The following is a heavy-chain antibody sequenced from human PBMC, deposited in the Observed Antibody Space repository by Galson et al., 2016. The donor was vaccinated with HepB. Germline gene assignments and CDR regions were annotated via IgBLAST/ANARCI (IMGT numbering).Heavy chain of an antibody. CDR2: ISATGGST. CDR1: GFTFSSYG. V-gene: IGHV3-23*01. J-gene: IGHJ4*02. CDR3: AKDPYYYGSGASVFDS. Sequence: SLRLSCAASGFTFSSYGMSWVRQAPGKGLEWASSISATGGSTYYADSLKGRFTISRGNSKDTLFLQMNSLRAEDTAVYYCAKDPYYYGSGASVFDSWGQGTLVTVSS. D-gene: IGHD3-10*01.